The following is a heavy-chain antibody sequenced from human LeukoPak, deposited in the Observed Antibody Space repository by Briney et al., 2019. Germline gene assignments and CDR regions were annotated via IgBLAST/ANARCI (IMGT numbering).Heavy chain of an antibody. V-gene: IGHV3-30*02. J-gene: IGHJ6*02. D-gene: IGHD6-13*01. CDR2: MRYDGSNK. Sequence: GGSLRLSCAASGFTFSGYGMHWVRQAPGKGLEWVAFMRYDGSNKYYADSVKGRFTISRDNSKNTLYLQMNSLRAEDTAVYYCAKDPRSSSSSYYYYYGMDVWGQGTTVTVSS. CDR3: AKDPRSSSSSYYYYYGMDV. CDR1: GFTFSGYG.